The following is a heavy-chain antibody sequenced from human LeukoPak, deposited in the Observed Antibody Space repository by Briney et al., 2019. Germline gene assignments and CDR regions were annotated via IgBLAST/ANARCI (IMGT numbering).Heavy chain of an antibody. J-gene: IGHJ4*02. CDR1: GFTFSDYY. Sequence: GGSLRLSCAASGFTFSDYYMNWIRQAPGKGLEWVSYISSSGTTIYYADSVKGRFTISRDNAKNSLFLQMNSLRAEDTAVYYCARVGPPPINIFDYWGQGTLVTVSS. V-gene: IGHV3-11*04. CDR2: ISSSGTTI. CDR3: ARVGPPPINIFDY. D-gene: IGHD1-14*01.